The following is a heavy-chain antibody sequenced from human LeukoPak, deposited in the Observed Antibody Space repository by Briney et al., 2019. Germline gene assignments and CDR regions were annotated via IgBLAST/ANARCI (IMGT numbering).Heavy chain of an antibody. V-gene: IGHV4-38-2*02. J-gene: IGHJ4*02. CDR2: IYHSGST. Sequence: PSETLSLTCTVSGYSISSGYYWGWIRQPPGKGLEWIGSIYHSGSTYYNPSLKSRVTISVDTSKNQFSLKLSSVTAADTAVYYCARDEYGRPFDYWGQGTLVTVSS. CDR1: GYSISSGYY. CDR3: ARDEYGRPFDY. D-gene: IGHD3-10*01.